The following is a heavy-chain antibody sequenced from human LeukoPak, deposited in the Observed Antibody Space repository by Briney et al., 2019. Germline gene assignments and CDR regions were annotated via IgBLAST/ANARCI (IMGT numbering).Heavy chain of an antibody. Sequence: GESLKISCKGSGYSFSSYWIGWVRQMPGKGLEWMGIIYPDDSDIRYSPSFQGQVTMSADKSISTAYLQWSSLKASDTAMYYCARPQESEYAFDIWGQGTMVTVSS. CDR2: IYPDDSDI. CDR3: ARPQESEYAFDI. V-gene: IGHV5-51*01. CDR1: GYSFSSYW. J-gene: IGHJ3*02.